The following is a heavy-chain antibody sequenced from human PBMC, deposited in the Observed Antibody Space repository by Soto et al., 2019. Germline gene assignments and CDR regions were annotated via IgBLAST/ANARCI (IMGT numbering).Heavy chain of an antibody. Sequence: PSETLSLTCTVSGGSIIGSNFYWGWIRQPPGKGLEWIGSVEYGGSTYDNPSLQSRVTLSADTSKNQFSLKLTSVTAADTAIYYCARHVRGAVTMNWFDPWGHGTLVTVSA. CDR1: GGSIIGSNFY. J-gene: IGHJ5*02. CDR3: ARHVRGAVTMNWFDP. D-gene: IGHD3-10*02. CDR2: VEYGGST. V-gene: IGHV4-39*01.